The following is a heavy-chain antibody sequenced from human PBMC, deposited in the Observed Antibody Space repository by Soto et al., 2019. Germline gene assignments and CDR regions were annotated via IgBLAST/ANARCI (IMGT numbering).Heavy chain of an antibody. CDR2: IYYSGST. CDR3: ARDKAVRAFDI. Sequence: QVQLQESGPGLVKPSQTLSLTCTVSGGSISSGGYYWSWIRQHPRKGLEWIGYIYYSGSTYYNPSLKSRVTISVYTSKNQFSLKLSSVTAADTAVYYCARDKAVRAFDIWGQGTMVTVSS. D-gene: IGHD4-17*01. CDR1: GGSISSGGYY. J-gene: IGHJ3*02. V-gene: IGHV4-31*03.